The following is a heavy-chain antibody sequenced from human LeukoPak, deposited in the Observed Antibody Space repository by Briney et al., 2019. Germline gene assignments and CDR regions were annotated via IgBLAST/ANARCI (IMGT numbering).Heavy chain of an antibody. CDR1: GYSFTSYW. Sequence: GESLKISCKGSGYSFTSYWIGWVRQMPGKGLEWMGIISPGDSDTRYSPSFQGQVTISADKSISTAYLQWSSLKASVTAMYYCARRSDTNGYYFDHWGQGTLVTVSS. CDR2: ISPGDSDT. D-gene: IGHD3-22*01. CDR3: ARRSDTNGYYFDH. V-gene: IGHV5-51*01. J-gene: IGHJ1*01.